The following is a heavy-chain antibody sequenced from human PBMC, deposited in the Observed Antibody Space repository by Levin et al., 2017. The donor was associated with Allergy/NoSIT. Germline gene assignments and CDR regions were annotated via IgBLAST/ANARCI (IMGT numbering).Heavy chain of an antibody. V-gene: IGHV3-53*01. Sequence: GESLKISCAASGFTVSSNYMSWVRQAPGKGLEWVSVIYSGGSTYYADSVKGRFTISRDNSKNTLYLQMNSLRAEDTAVYYCARDLGGYGGNFFDYWGQGTLVTVSS. CDR3: ARDLGGYGGNFFDY. CDR2: IYSGGST. J-gene: IGHJ4*02. CDR1: GFTVSSNY. D-gene: IGHD4-23*01.